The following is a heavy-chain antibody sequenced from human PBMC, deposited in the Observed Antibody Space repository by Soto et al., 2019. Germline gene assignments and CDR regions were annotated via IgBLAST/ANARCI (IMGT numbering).Heavy chain of an antibody. CDR3: AADDSSGYYHNYYYYYGMDV. J-gene: IGHJ6*02. Sequence: KVSCKASGFTFTSSAVQWVRQARGQRLEWIGWIVVGSGNTNYAQKFQERVTITRDMSTSTAYMELSSLRSEDTAVYYCAADDSSGYYHNYYYYYGMDVWGQGTTVTVSS. V-gene: IGHV1-58*01. CDR2: IVVGSGNT. D-gene: IGHD3-22*01. CDR1: GFTFTSSA.